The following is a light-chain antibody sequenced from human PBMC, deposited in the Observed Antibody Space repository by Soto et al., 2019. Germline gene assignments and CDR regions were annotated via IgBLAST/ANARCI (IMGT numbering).Light chain of an antibody. Sequence: EIVLTQSPGTLSLSPGERATLSCRASQSVSTNYLAWYQRKPGQAPRLLIYGASSRATDIPNRFSGSGSGTDFTLTITRLNAEDFAVYSCQQYGSSPQTFGQGTKVEIK. J-gene: IGKJ1*01. CDR1: QSVSTNY. CDR3: QQYGSSPQT. V-gene: IGKV3-20*01. CDR2: GAS.